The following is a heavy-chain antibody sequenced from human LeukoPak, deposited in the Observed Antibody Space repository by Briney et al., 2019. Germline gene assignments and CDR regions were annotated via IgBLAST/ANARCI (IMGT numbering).Heavy chain of an antibody. V-gene: IGHV3-66*02. CDR3: AREQDRSVDGARTSRFDY. D-gene: IGHD4/OR15-4a*01. J-gene: IGHJ4*02. Sequence: GGSLRLSCAASGLSVSSNSMNWVRQAPGKGLEWLSVICRGGSTFYADSVKGRFTISRDTSKNTVHLQMNSLRPEDTAVYYCAREQDRSVDGARTSRFDYWGQGTLVPVSS. CDR1: GLSVSSNS. CDR2: ICRGGST.